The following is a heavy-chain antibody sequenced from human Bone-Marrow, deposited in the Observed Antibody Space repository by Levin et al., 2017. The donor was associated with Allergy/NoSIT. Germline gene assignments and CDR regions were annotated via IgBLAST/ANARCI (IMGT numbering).Heavy chain of an antibody. CDR1: GFTFSSYD. Sequence: GGSLRLSCAASGFTFSSYDMHWVRQATGRGLEWVSAIGTAADSYYSGSVKGRFTVSRDNAKNSFYLQMNSLRAGDTAVYYCARVALPRYCTSTSCSDSGYYFDYLGQGTLVTVSS. CDR2: IGTAADS. D-gene: IGHD2-2*01. J-gene: IGHJ4*02. CDR3: ARVALPRYCTSTSCSDSGYYFDY. V-gene: IGHV3-13*04.